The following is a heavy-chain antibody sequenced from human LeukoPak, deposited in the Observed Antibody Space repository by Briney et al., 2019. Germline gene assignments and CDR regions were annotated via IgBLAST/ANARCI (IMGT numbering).Heavy chain of an antibody. CDR3: ANSAGQLWFFLDY. CDR2: ISASGSST. J-gene: IGHJ4*02. Sequence: PGGSLRLSCAAPGFTLSSYAMSWVRQVHRGGLEWDAAISASGSSTYYADSVKGRFTISRDNSKNTLYLQMNSVRAEDTAVYYCANSAGQLWFFLDYWGQGTLVTVSS. V-gene: IGHV3-23*01. D-gene: IGHD5-18*01. CDR1: GFTLSSYA.